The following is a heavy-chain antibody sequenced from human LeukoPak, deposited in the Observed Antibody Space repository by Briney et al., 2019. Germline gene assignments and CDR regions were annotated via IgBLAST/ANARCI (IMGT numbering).Heavy chain of an antibody. D-gene: IGHD6-19*01. Sequence: PSETLSLTCTVSGGSISSYYWSWIRQPAGKGLEWIGHIYTSRSTIYNPSLKSRVTISIDTSENQFSLKLSSVTAADTAVYYCARHKYSSGWPPEGAFDIWGQGTMVTVSS. V-gene: IGHV4-4*07. J-gene: IGHJ3*02. CDR2: IYTSRST. CDR1: GGSISSYY. CDR3: ARHKYSSGWPPEGAFDI.